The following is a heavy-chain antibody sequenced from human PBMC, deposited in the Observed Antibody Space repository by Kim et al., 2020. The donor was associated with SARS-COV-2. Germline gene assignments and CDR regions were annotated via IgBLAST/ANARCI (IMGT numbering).Heavy chain of an antibody. CDR2: FDPEDGET. CDR1: GYTLTELS. J-gene: IGHJ3*02. Sequence: ASVKVSCKVSGYTLTELSMHWVRQAPGKGLEWMGGFDPEDGETIYAQKFQGRVTMTEDTSTDTAYMELSSLRSEDTAVYYCATLKSLHYYGSGRGAFDIWGQGTMVTVSS. V-gene: IGHV1-24*01. D-gene: IGHD3-10*01. CDR3: ATLKSLHYYGSGRGAFDI.